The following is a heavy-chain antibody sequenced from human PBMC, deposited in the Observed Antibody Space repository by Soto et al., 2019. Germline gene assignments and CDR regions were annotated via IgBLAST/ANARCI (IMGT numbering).Heavy chain of an antibody. CDR3: ARGASYSSGWYRGYYYYYGMDV. V-gene: IGHV3-30-3*01. D-gene: IGHD6-19*01. J-gene: IGHJ6*02. Sequence: QVQLVESGGGVVQPGRSLRLSCAASGFTFSSYAMHWVRQAPGKGLEWVAVISYDGSNKYYADSVKGRFTISRDNTRNTLYRQMNSLRAEDTDVYYCARGASYSSGWYRGYYYYYGMDVWGQGTTVTVSS. CDR2: ISYDGSNK. CDR1: GFTFSSYA.